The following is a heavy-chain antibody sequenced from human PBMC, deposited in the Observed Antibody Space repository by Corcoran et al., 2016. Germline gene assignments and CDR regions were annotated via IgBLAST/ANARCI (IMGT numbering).Heavy chain of an antibody. CDR2: IYYTGGST. CDR3: ARDPDRRGYRRDDAFDI. V-gene: IGHV4-39*07. Sequence: QLQLQESGPGLLKPSETLSLTCTVSGGSISSTTDYWGWIRQPPGKGLEWIGCIYYTGGSTYYNPSLKSRVTISVDTSKNQFSLKLTSVTDADTAVYYCARDPDRRGYRRDDAFDIWGQGTMVTVSS. J-gene: IGHJ3*02. CDR1: GGSISSTTDY. D-gene: IGHD3-22*01.